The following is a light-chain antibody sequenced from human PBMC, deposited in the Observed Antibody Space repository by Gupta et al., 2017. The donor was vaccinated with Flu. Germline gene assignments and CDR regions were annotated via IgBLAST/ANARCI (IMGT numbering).Light chain of an antibody. J-gene: IGKJ2*01. Sequence: ESVVTQSTVTLSLSPGERAILLRSASQSVSSYLAWYQQKPGQPPTLLMFYASTRDAGVPARFSGSGSGTDFTLTISTLEPEDVAVYYCQQRSCLPTYTFGQGTKLEMK. CDR2: YAS. V-gene: IGKV3-11*01. CDR1: QSVSSY. CDR3: QQRSCLPTYT.